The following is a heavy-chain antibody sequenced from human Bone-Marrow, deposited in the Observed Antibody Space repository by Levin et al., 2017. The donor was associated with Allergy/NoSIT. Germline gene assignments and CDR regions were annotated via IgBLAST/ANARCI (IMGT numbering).Heavy chain of an antibody. CDR1: GFDFSTFH. V-gene: IGHV3-21*06. Sequence: PGGSLRLSCAASGFDFSTFHIHWVRQAPGKGLEWVSSISGSSSYIYYAESVRGRFTISRDNAKNSLYLQMTGLRAEDTAVYYRARLGTTFGTFLTEYYHGLDVWGQGTTVNVSS. CDR2: ISGSSSYI. J-gene: IGHJ6*02. CDR3: ARLGTTFGTFLTEYYHGLDV. D-gene: IGHD3-3*01.